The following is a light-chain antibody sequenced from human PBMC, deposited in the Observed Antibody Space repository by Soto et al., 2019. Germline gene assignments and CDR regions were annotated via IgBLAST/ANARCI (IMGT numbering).Light chain of an antibody. CDR2: EAS. CDR3: XXXXXXXET. Sequence: DIQMTQSPSTLSASVGDRVTITCRASQSISTWLAWYQQKSGKAPKLLIYEASSLGSGVPSRFSGSGSGTEFTLTISSLQPDDFATYXXXXXXXXXETFXXGTKVDIK. V-gene: IGKV1-5*03. CDR1: QSISTW. J-gene: IGKJ1*01.